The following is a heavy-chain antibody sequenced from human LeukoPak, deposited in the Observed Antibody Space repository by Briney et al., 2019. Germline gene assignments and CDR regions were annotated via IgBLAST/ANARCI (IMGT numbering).Heavy chain of an antibody. V-gene: IGHV4-59*01. Sequence: SETLSLTCTVSGGSISSYYWSWIRQPPGKGLEWIGYIYYSGSTNYNPSLKSRVTISVDTSKNQFSLKLSSVTAADTAVYYCARGRQQLVLEYYYYGMDVWGQGTTVTVSS. J-gene: IGHJ6*02. CDR3: ARGRQQLVLEYYYYGMDV. CDR2: IYYSGST. D-gene: IGHD6-13*01. CDR1: GGSISSYY.